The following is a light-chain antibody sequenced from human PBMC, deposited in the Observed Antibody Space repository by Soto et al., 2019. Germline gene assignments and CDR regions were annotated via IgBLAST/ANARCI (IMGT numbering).Light chain of an antibody. CDR3: QQYNNWPPVT. CDR1: QSVSIN. Sequence: EILMTQSPATLSVSPGERATLSCRASQSVSINLAWYQQKPGQAPRLLIYGASTRATGFPARFSGSGSGTEFTLTINSLQSEDSAVYYCQQYNNWPPVTFGGGTKVDIK. J-gene: IGKJ4*01. V-gene: IGKV3-15*01. CDR2: GAS.